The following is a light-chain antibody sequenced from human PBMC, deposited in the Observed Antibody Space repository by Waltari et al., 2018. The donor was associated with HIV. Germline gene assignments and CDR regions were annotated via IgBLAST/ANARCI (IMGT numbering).Light chain of an antibody. V-gene: IGLV2-23*02. Sequence: QSALTQPASVSGSFGQSITISCTGTSSDVGSYNLVSWYQYHPGKAPKLIIYEVSKRPSGVSNRFSGSKSGNTASLTVSGLQAEDEAHYYCCSYARSRIPFGGGTKLTVL. J-gene: IGLJ2*01. CDR3: CSYARSRIP. CDR2: EVS. CDR1: SSDVGSYNL.